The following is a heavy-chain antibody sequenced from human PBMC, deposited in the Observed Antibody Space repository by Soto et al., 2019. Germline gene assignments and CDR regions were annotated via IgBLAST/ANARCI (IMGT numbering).Heavy chain of an antibody. V-gene: IGHV4-30-4*01. Sequence: PSETLSLTCTVSGGTISGGDYHWSWIRQPPGKGLEWIGEINHSGSTNYNPSLKSRVTISVDTSKNQFSLKLSSVTAADTAVYYCARAPGGLHSYYFDYWGQGTLVTVSS. J-gene: IGHJ4*02. CDR2: INHSGST. CDR1: GGTISGGDYH. CDR3: ARAPGGLHSYYFDY. D-gene: IGHD3-10*01.